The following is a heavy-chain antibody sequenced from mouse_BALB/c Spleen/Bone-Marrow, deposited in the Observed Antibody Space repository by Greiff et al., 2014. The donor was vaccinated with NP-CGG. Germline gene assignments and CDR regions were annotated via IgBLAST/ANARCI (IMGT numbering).Heavy chain of an antibody. CDR1: GYSFTGYY. J-gene: IGHJ4*01. CDR2: ANPNDGGS. CDR3: AREDDYYAMDY. Sequence: EVQLQQSGPDLVKPGASVKISCKASGYSFTGYYMHWVKQSHGESLEWIGRANPNDGGSSSSQKFKAKAILTVDKSSSTAYMELRSLTSEDSAVYYCAREDDYYAMDYWGQGTSVTVSS. V-gene: IGHV1-31*01.